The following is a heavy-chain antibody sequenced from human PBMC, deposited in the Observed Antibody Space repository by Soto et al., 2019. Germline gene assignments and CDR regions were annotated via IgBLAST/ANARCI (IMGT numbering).Heavy chain of an antibody. CDR2: IKQNGSRK. CDR1: GFTFSSYW. Sequence: GGSLRLSCAASGFTFSSYWMSWVRQAPGKGLEWVANIKQNGSRKYYGDSVKGRFTISRDNAKNSLYLQMNSLRAEDTAVYYFARIYSGYEADAFDIWGQGTMVTVSS. V-gene: IGHV3-7*05. D-gene: IGHD5-12*01. J-gene: IGHJ3*02. CDR3: ARIYSGYEADAFDI.